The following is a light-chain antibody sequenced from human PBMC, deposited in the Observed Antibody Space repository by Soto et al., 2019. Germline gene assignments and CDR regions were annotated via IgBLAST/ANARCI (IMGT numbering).Light chain of an antibody. V-gene: IGKV1-5*01. CDR1: QSINSW. CDR3: QQYNDYPCT. J-gene: IGKJ1*01. Sequence: DIQMTQSPSTLSASVGDRVTITCRAGQSINSWLAWYQQKVGKAPKLLIYDASSLESGVPSRFSGSGSGTEFTLTISSLQPDDFATYYCQQYNDYPCTFGQGTKVEIK. CDR2: DAS.